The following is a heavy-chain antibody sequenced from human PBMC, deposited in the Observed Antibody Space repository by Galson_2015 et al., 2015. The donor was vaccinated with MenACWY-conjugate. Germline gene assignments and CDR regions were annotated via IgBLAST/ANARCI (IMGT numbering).Heavy chain of an antibody. CDR2: INSDGSSI. D-gene: IGHD6-13*01. Sequence: SLRLSCAASGFTFSNYWMHWVRQAPGKGLVWVSCINSDGSSISYADSVKGRFTISRDNAQNTLYLQMYSLTAEDTGVYYCVGMPFSRTWNGFDFWGQGTLVTVSS. V-gene: IGHV3-74*01. CDR1: GFTFSNYW. J-gene: IGHJ4*02. CDR3: VGMPFSRTWNGFDF.